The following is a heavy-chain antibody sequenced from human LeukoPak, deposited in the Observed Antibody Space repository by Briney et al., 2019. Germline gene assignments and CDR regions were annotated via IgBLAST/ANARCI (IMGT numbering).Heavy chain of an antibody. CDR1: GFTFSSYG. D-gene: IGHD1-26*01. CDR2: IWYDGSNK. J-gene: IGHJ4*02. CDR3: AKDDGGSSYFDY. V-gene: IGHV3-33*06. Sequence: GGSLRLSCAASGFTFSSYGMHWVRQARGKGLEWVEVIWYDGSNKYYADSVKGRFTISRDNSKNTLCLQMNSLRAEDTAVYYCAKDDGGSSYFDYWGQGTLVTVSS.